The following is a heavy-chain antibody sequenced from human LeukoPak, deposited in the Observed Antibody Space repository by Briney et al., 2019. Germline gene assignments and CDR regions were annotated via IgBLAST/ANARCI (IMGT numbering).Heavy chain of an antibody. Sequence: KPGGSLRLSCAVSGFTFSSYNINWVRQAPGKGLEWVSSISSSSNYIYYADSVKGRFTISRDNAKNSLYLQMNSLRAEDTAVYYCARDRLGILGATYEFDYWGQGTLVTVSS. CDR3: ARDRLGILGATYEFDY. D-gene: IGHD1-26*01. V-gene: IGHV3-21*01. CDR2: ISSSSNYI. CDR1: GFTFSSYN. J-gene: IGHJ4*02.